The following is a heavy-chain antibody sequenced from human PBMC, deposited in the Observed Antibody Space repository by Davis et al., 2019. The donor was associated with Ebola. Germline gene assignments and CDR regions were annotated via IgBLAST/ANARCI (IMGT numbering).Heavy chain of an antibody. CDR1: GYTFTGYY. Sequence: ASVKVSCKASGYTFTGYYMHWVRQATGQGLEWMGWMNPNSGNTGYAQKFQGRVTMTRNTSISTAYMELSSLRSEDTAVYYCARVGYCSGGSCLFYNWFDPWGQGTLVTVSS. D-gene: IGHD2-15*01. CDR2: MNPNSGNT. J-gene: IGHJ5*02. V-gene: IGHV1-8*02. CDR3: ARVGYCSGGSCLFYNWFDP.